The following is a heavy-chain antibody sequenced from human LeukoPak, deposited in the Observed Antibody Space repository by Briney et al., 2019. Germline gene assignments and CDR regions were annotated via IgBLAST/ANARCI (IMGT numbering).Heavy chain of an antibody. CDR2: IYYSGST. J-gene: IGHJ4*02. V-gene: IGHV4-59*12. CDR1: GGSISSYY. Sequence: SETLSLTCIVSGGSISSYYWSWIRQPPGKGLEWIGHIYYSGSTNYNPSLKSRVTISVDTSKNQFSLKLSSVTAADTAVYYCARYCSSTSCYSLTGTIDYWGQGTLVTVSS. CDR3: ARYCSSTSCYSLTGTIDY. D-gene: IGHD2-2*02.